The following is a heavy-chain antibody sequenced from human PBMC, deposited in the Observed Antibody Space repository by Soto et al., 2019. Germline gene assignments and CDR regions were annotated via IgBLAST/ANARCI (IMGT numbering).Heavy chain of an antibody. CDR1: GFTFSSYA. J-gene: IGHJ5*02. V-gene: IGHV3-23*01. Sequence: GGSLRLSCAASGFTFSSYAMSWVRQAPGKGLEWVSAISGSGGSTYYADSVKGRFTISRDNSKNTLYLQMNSLRAEDTAVYYCAKSSHDYGDYNWFDPWGQGTLVTVSS. CDR2: ISGSGGST. CDR3: AKSSHDYGDYNWFDP. D-gene: IGHD4-17*01.